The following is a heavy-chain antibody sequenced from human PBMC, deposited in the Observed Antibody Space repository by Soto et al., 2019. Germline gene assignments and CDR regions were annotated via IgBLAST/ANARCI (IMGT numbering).Heavy chain of an antibody. D-gene: IGHD3-10*01. CDR3: ARHGPIGMVRGVPVGHDAFDI. CDR2: IYYSGST. V-gene: IGHV4-59*08. CDR1: GGSISSYY. J-gene: IGHJ3*02. Sequence: PSETLSLTCTVSGGSISSYYWSWIRQPPGKGLEWIGYIYYSGSTNYNPSLKSRVTISVDTSKTQFSLKLSSVTAADTAVYYCARHGPIGMVRGVPVGHDAFDIWGQGTMVTVSS.